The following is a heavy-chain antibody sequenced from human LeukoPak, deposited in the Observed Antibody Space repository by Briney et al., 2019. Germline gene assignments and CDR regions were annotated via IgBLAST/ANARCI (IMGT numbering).Heavy chain of an antibody. D-gene: IGHD4-11*01. CDR3: ARVDYTDEGFAY. J-gene: IGHJ4*02. V-gene: IGHV3-7*01. CDR2: IKHDGGEK. Sequence: PGGSLRLSCAASGFTFKNYWMTWVRQAPGKGLEWVADIKHDGGEKNYVDSVKGRFTISRDNAKNSLSLQMNSLRAEDTALYYCARVDYTDEGFAYWGQGTLVTVSS. CDR1: GFTFKNYW.